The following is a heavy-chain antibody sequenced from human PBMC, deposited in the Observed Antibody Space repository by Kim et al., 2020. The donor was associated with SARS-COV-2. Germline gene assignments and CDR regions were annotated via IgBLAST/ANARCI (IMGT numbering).Heavy chain of an antibody. CDR2: INHSEST. CDR1: GGSFSGYY. Sequence: SETLSLTCAVYGGSFSGYYWSWIRQPPGKGLEWIGEINHSESTNYNPSLKSRVTISVDTSKKQLSLKLSSVTAADTAVYYCARVKGSSGWYRYYAMDVWGQGTTVTVSS. CDR3: ARVKGSSGWYRYYAMDV. V-gene: IGHV4-34*01. D-gene: IGHD6-19*01. J-gene: IGHJ6*02.